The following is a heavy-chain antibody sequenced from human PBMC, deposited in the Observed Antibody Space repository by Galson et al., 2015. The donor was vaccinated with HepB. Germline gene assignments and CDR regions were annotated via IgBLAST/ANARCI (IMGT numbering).Heavy chain of an antibody. CDR2: ISGSGGST. CDR1: RFTFSNYV. CDR3: AKNSGSSWFVPYHFDS. V-gene: IGHV3-23*01. D-gene: IGHD6-13*01. Sequence: LRLSCAASRFTFSNYVMNWVRQAPGKGLEWVSSISGSGGSTYYAGSVKGRFTISRDNSKNTLYLQMNSLRAEDTAVYYCAKNSGSSWFVPYHFDSWGQGTLVTVSS. J-gene: IGHJ4*02.